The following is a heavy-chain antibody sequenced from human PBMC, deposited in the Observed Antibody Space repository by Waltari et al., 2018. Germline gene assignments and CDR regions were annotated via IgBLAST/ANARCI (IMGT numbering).Heavy chain of an antibody. V-gene: IGHV3-7*01. CDR2: INYDGSQK. CDR1: GFTFSRYW. J-gene: IGHJ4*02. D-gene: IGHD2-2*01. Sequence: EVQLVESGGGLVQAGGSLRVCCGASGFTFSRYWMSWVRQTPGKGLEWVANINYDGSQKYYVDSVKGRFTISRDNAKNSVYLQMNSLRVEDTAVYYCAKSRGFEYWGQGTLITVSS. CDR3: AKSRGFEY.